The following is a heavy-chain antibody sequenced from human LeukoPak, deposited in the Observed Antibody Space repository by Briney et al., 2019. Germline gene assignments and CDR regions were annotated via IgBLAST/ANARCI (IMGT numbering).Heavy chain of an antibody. CDR1: GDSVSSNSAA. V-gene: IGHV6-1*01. CDR3: AREISCSSTSCPIENYYYYYMDV. CDR2: TYYRSKWYN. J-gene: IGHJ6*03. D-gene: IGHD2-2*01. Sequence: SQTLSLTCALSGDSVSSNSAAWNWIRQSPSRGLEWLGRTYYRSKWYNDYAVSVKSRITINPDTSKNQFSLKLSSVTAADTAVYYCAREISCSSTSCPIENYYYYYMDVWGKGTTVTVSS.